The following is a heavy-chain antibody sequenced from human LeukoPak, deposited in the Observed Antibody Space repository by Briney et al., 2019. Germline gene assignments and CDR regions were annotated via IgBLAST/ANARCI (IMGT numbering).Heavy chain of an antibody. D-gene: IGHD5-24*01. CDR2: IRPNSGGM. CDR1: GCTLSDHH. V-gene: IGHV1-2*02. CDR3: ARDPVDGYSHYDF. J-gene: IGHJ4*02. Sequence: ASVKVSCKASGCTLSDHHLIWVRQAPGQGLEWMGWIRPNSGGMKYAQEFQGRVTMTRDTSISTAYLELTRLTSDDTAIYYCARDPVDGYSHYDFWGQGTLVTVSS.